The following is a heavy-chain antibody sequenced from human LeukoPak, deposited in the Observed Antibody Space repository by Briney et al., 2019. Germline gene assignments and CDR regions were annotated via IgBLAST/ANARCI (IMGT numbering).Heavy chain of an antibody. V-gene: IGHV1-8*01. CDR1: GYTFTSYD. CDR2: MNPNSGNT. CDR3: ARPTRFLEANYYYYYGMDV. Sequence: GASVKVSCKASGYTFTSYDINWVRQATGQGLEWMGWMNPNSGNTGYAQKFQGRVTMTRDTSISTAYMELSSLRSDDTAVYYCARPTRFLEANYYYYYGMDVWGQGTTVTVSS. D-gene: IGHD3-3*01. J-gene: IGHJ6*02.